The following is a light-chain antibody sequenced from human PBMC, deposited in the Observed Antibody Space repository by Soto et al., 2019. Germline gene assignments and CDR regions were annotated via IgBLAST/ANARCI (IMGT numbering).Light chain of an antibody. Sequence: QSALTQPASVSGSPGQSITISCTGTSSDFGVYNYVSWYQLHPGKAPKLMIYQVTSRASGVSHRFSGSKFGDTASLTISGLQPEDEAEYYCNSYSSSTFYVFGTGTKVTVL. CDR2: QVT. CDR1: SSDFGVYNY. J-gene: IGLJ1*01. CDR3: NSYSSSTFYV. V-gene: IGLV2-14*01.